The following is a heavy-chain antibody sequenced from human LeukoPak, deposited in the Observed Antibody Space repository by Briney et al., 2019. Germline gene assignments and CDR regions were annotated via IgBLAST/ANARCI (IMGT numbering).Heavy chain of an antibody. CDR1: GYTFTGYY. J-gene: IGHJ6*04. CDR3: ARMGYGGKAVDV. Sequence: ASVKVSCKASGYTFTGYYMHWVRQAPGQGLEWMGWINPNSGGTNYAQKFQGRVTITRNTSISTAYMELSSLRSEDTAVYYCARMGYGGKAVDVWGKGTTVTVSS. CDR2: INPNSGGT. D-gene: IGHD4-23*01. V-gene: IGHV1-2*02.